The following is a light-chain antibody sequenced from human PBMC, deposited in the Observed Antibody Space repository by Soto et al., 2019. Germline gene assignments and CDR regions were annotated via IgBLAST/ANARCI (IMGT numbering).Light chain of an antibody. J-gene: IGKJ1*01. CDR3: QQYGSSRT. CDR2: HAS. CDR1: QSISNW. V-gene: IGKV1-5*01. Sequence: DLPMTQSPFPLPSSVGDRGTLPFRASQSISNWLAWYQQKPGTAPKVLIYHASNLQSGVPSRFSGSGSGTDFTLTISRLEPQDFAVYYCQQYGSSRTFGQGTKVDIK.